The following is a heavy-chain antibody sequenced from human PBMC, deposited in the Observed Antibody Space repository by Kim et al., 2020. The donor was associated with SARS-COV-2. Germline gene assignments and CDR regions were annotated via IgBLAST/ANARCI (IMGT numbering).Heavy chain of an antibody. CDR3: ARLYCSGGSCDYSYYYYGMDV. CDR1: GGSISSYY. CDR2: IYYSGST. D-gene: IGHD2-15*01. J-gene: IGHJ6*02. V-gene: IGHV4-59*13. Sequence: SETLSLTCTVSGGSISSYYWSWIRQPPGKGLEWIGYIYYSGSTNYNPSLKSRVTISVDTSKNQFSLKLSSVTAADTAVYYCARLYCSGGSCDYSYYYYGMDVWGQGTTVTVS.